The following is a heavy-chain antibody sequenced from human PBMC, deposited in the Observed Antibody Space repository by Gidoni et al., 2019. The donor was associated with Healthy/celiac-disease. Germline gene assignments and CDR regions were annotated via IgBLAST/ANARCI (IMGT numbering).Heavy chain of an antibody. CDR3: ARDFRSNDHFDY. CDR1: GFTFSSYA. CDR2: ISYDGSNK. V-gene: IGHV3-30-3*01. Sequence: QVQLVESGGGVVQPGRSLRLSCAASGFTFSSYAMHWVRQAPGKGLEWVAVISYDGSNKYYADSVKGRFTISRDNSKNTLYLQMNSLRAEDTAVYYCARDFRSNDHFDYWGQGTLVTVSS. D-gene: IGHD3-10*01. J-gene: IGHJ4*02.